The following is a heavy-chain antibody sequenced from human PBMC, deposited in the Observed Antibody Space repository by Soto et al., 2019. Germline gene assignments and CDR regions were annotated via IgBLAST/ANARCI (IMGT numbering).Heavy chain of an antibody. D-gene: IGHD1-26*01. CDR3: ASGSYRAFDY. CDR1: GGSISSYY. V-gene: IGHV4-59*01. CDR2: IYYSGST. J-gene: IGHJ4*02. Sequence: QVQLQESGPGLVKPSETLSLTCTVSGGSISSYYWNWIRQPPGKGLEWIGYIYYSGSTNYNPSLKSRVTTSVDTSKSQFSLKLRSVTAADTAVYYCASGSYRAFDYWGQGTLVTVSS.